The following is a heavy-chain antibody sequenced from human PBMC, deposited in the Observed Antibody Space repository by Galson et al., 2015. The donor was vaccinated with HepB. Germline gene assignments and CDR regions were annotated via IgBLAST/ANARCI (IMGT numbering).Heavy chain of an antibody. J-gene: IGHJ3*01. CDR2: IYWNDDK. V-gene: IGHV2-5*01. CDR3: AHTVYTTSTHAFDV. D-gene: IGHD5/OR15-5a*01. CDR1: GVLVSTTTVG. Sequence: PALVKPTQALTLTCTLSGVLVSTTTVGVGWLRQPPGKALEWLAVIYWNDDKYYSSSLRTRLTITRDTSRNQVVLTMTNTDPVDTATYYCAHTVYTTSTHAFDVWGQGTVVTVSS.